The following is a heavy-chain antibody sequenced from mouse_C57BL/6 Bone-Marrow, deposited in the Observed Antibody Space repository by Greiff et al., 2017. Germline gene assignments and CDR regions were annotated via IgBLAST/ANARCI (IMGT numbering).Heavy chain of an antibody. CDR2: IGDGGSYT. Sequence: EVKLVESGGGLVKPGGSLTLSCAASGFTFSSYAMSWVRQTPEKRLEWVATIGDGGSYTYYPDNVKGRFTIAIDNAKNTLYLQLTHLKSEDTAINYCALSGFDYWGQGTTLTVSS. V-gene: IGHV5-4*03. J-gene: IGHJ2*01. CDR3: ALSGFDY. CDR1: GFTFSSYA.